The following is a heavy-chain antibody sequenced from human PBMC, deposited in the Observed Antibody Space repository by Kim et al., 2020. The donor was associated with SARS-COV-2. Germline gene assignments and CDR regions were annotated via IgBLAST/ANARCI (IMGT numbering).Heavy chain of an antibody. V-gene: IGHV1-3*01. D-gene: IGHD3-10*01. CDR3: ARGGYWVHDTFDI. J-gene: IGHJ3*02. CDR2: INAGNGNT. CDR1: GYIFTSYA. Sequence: ASVKVSCKASGYIFTSYAMQWVRQAPGQRLEWMGWINAGNGNTKYSQKFQGRVTITRDTSTNTAYMELTSLRSEDTAVYHCARGGYWVHDTFDIWGQGTM.